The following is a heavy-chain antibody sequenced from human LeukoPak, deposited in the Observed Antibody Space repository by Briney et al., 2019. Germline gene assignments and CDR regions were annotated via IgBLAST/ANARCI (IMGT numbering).Heavy chain of an antibody. CDR2: IYYSGST. V-gene: IGHV4-59*08. J-gene: IGHJ5*02. CDR3: ARHLRNNWFDP. CDR1: GGSISSYY. Sequence: PSETLSLTCTVSGGSISSYYWSWIRQPPGKGLEWIEYIYYSGSTNYNPSLKSRVTISVDTSKNQFSLKLTSVTAADTAVYYCARHLRNNWFDPWGQGTLVTVSS.